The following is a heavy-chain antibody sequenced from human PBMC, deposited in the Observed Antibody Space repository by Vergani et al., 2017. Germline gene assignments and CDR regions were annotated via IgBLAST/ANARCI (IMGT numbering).Heavy chain of an antibody. CDR3: AKAASRNYYDSSGYYKY. CDR1: GFTFSDYY. Sequence: QVQLVESGGGLVKPGGSLRLSCAASGFTFSDYYMSWIRQAPGKGLEWVSYISSSGSTIYYADSVKGRFTISRDNAKNSLYLQMNSLRAEDTALYYCAKAASRNYYDSSGYYKYWGQGTLVTVSS. D-gene: IGHD3-22*01. V-gene: IGHV3-11*01. CDR2: ISSSGSTI. J-gene: IGHJ4*02.